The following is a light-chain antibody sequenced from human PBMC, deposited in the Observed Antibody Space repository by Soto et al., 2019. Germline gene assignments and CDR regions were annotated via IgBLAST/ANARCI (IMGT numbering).Light chain of an antibody. Sequence: IQLTQSPSSLSASVGDRVTITCRASQGISSYLAWYQQKPGKAPKLLIYAASTLPSGVPSRFSGSGSGTDFTLTISSLQPEDCATYYCQQLNSYHTFGGGTKVEIK. CDR2: AAS. V-gene: IGKV1-9*01. CDR1: QGISSY. CDR3: QQLNSYHT. J-gene: IGKJ4*01.